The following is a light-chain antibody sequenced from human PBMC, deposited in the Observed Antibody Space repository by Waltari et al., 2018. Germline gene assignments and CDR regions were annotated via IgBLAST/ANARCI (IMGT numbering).Light chain of an antibody. CDR3: QSYDTTLSVV. Sequence: QSVLTQPPSVSGAPGQRVTISCAGSGSNIGAGYDVHWYRQLQGKAPTLLIYGVNTRPPGVSDRFSGSQFDTSASLAIAGLQADDEADYYCQSYDTTLSVVFGGGTKLTVL. J-gene: IGLJ2*01. CDR1: GSNIGAGYD. CDR2: GVN. V-gene: IGLV1-40*01.